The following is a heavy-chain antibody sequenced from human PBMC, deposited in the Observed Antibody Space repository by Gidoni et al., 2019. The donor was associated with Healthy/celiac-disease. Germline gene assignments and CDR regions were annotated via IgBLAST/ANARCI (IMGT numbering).Heavy chain of an antibody. Sequence: EVQLLESGGGLGQTGGSLRLSCAASGFTFSSYAMSGVGQAPGKGLEWVSAISGSGGSTYYADSVKGRFTISRDNSKNTLYLQMNSLRAEDTAVYYCASWRRLEPYRPFDYWGQGTLVTVSS. CDR3: ASWRRLEPYRPFDY. CDR2: ISGSGGST. J-gene: IGHJ4*02. D-gene: IGHD1-1*01. CDR1: GFTFSSYA. V-gene: IGHV3-23*01.